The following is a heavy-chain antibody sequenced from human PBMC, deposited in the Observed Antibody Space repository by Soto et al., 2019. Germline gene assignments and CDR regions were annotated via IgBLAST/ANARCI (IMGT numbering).Heavy chain of an antibody. CDR2: IYTSGST. CDR1: GGSISSYY. CDR3: ARDTWYSYDILTGYPKGGWFDP. V-gene: IGHV4-4*07. J-gene: IGHJ5*02. D-gene: IGHD3-9*01. Sequence: SETLSLTCTGSGGSISSYYWSWIRQPAGKGLEWIGRIYTSGSTNYNPSLKSRVTMSVDTSKNQFSLKLSSVTAADTAVYYCARDTWYSYDILTGYPKGGWFDPWGQGTLVTVSS.